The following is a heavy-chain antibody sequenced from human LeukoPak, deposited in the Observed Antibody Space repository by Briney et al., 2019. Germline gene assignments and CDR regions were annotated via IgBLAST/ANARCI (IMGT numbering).Heavy chain of an antibody. CDR3: ARVRCSGSSCYAYSFYYMDV. V-gene: IGHV3-74*01. CDR2: INGDGSGT. D-gene: IGHD2-2*01. CDR1: GFTFSNYW. J-gene: IGHJ6*03. Sequence: PGGSLRLSCAASGFTFSNYWMYWVRQAPGKGLVWVSRINGDGSGTTYADSVKGRFTVSRDNAKNTLFLQMNSLTAEDTAVYYCARVRCSGSSCYAYSFYYMDVWGRGTTVTVSS.